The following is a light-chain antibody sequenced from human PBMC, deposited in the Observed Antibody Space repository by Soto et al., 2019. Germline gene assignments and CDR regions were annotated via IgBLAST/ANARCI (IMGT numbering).Light chain of an antibody. CDR2: GAS. Sequence: EIVMTQSPATLSVSPGERATLSCRASQSVSANLAWYQQKPGQAPRLLISGASTRANGIPARFSGSGSGTEVTLTISSLQSEDFAVYYCQQYNNWPPITFGQGTRVEIK. CDR1: QSVSAN. J-gene: IGKJ5*01. CDR3: QQYNNWPPIT. V-gene: IGKV3-15*01.